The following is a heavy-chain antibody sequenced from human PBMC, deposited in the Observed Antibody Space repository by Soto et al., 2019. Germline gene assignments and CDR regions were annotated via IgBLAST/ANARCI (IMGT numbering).Heavy chain of an antibody. J-gene: IGHJ6*03. CDR2: VYYTGST. CDR1: LGSISTYY. CDR3: ARDSGSMGPSYYYMDV. D-gene: IGHD3-10*01. Sequence: SETLSLTCTVSLGSISTYYWSWVRQPPGKGLQWMGYVYYTGSTNYNPSLNSRVTISVDTSRNQFSLQLSSVTAADTAVYYCARDSGSMGPSYYYMDVWGKGTTVTVSS. V-gene: IGHV4-59*01.